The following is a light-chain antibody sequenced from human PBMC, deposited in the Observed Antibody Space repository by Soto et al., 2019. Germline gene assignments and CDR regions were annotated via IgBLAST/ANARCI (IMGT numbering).Light chain of an antibody. CDR1: SSNIRSNY. J-gene: IGLJ2*01. V-gene: IGLV1-47*01. CDR2: RNS. Sequence: QSVLTQPPSASGTPGQRVTISCSGSSSNIRSNYVYWYQQIPGTAPKLLIYRNSQRPSGVPDRFSGSKSGTSASLAISGLRSEDEADYFCAAWDDSLSGPVFGGGTKVTVL. CDR3: AAWDDSLSGPV.